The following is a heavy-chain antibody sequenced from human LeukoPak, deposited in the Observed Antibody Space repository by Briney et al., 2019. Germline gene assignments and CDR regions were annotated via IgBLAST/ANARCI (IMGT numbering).Heavy chain of an antibody. D-gene: IGHD6-19*01. Sequence: GMSLRLSCAASGFTFSSYAMHWVRQAPGKGLEWVAVISYDGSNKYYADSVKGRFTTSRDNSKNTLYLQMNSLRAEDTAVYYCARERSVAGPDDAFDIWGQGTMVTVSS. V-gene: IGHV3-30-3*01. CDR1: GFTFSSYA. CDR3: ARERSVAGPDDAFDI. CDR2: ISYDGSNK. J-gene: IGHJ3*02.